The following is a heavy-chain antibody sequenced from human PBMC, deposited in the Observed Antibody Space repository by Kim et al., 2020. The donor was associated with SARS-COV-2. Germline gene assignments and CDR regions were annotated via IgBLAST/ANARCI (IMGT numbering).Heavy chain of an antibody. CDR3: ARSLLFGVGPRYYYGMDV. D-gene: IGHD3-3*01. V-gene: IGHV1-3*01. J-gene: IGHJ6*02. CDR2: INAGNGNT. Sequence: ASVKVSCKASGYTFTSYAMHWVRQAPGQRLEWMGWINAGNGNTKYSQKFQGRVTITRDTSASTAYMELSSLRSEDTAVYYCARSLLFGVGPRYYYGMDVWGQGTTVTVSS. CDR1: GYTFTSYA.